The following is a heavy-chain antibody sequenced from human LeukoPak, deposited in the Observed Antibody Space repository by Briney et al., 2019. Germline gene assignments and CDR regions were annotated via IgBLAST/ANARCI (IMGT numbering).Heavy chain of an antibody. CDR1: GGSFSGYY. V-gene: IGHV4-34*01. D-gene: IGHD1-20*01. CDR2: INHSGST. CDR3: ARDVTWTIGMKYYFDY. Sequence: SETLSLTCAVYGGSFSGYYWSWIRQPPGKGLEWIGEINHSGSTNYNPSLKSRVTISVDTSKNQFSLKLSSVTAADTAVYYCARDVTWTIGMKYYFDYWGQGTLVTVSS. J-gene: IGHJ4*02.